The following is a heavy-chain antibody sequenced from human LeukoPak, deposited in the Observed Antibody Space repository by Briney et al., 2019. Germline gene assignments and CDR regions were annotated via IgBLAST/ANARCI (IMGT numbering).Heavy chain of an antibody. D-gene: IGHD3-10*01. J-gene: IGHJ6*02. CDR1: GGSFSGYY. Sequence: SETLSLTCAVYGGSFSGYYWGWIRQPPGKGLEWIGEINHSGSTNYNPSLKSRVTISVDTSKNQFSLKLSSVTAADTAVYYCVRDRSRDYYYGMDVWGQGTTVTVSS. CDR2: INHSGST. V-gene: IGHV4-34*01. CDR3: VRDRSRDYYYGMDV.